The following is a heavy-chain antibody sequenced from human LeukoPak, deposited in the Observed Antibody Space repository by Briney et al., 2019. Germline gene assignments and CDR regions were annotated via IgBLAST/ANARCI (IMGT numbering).Heavy chain of an antibody. CDR3: ARGPPHCGGDCYYPTL. V-gene: IGHV3-53*01. D-gene: IGHD2-21*02. J-gene: IGHJ4*02. CDR1: GFIVSSSY. Sequence: QTGGSLRLSCTASGFIVSSSYMSWVRQAPGKGLEWVSIIYSDQRTYYADSVKGRFTISRDNSKNMLYLQMNSLRAEDTAVYYCARGPPHCGGDCYYPTLWGQGTLVTVSS. CDR2: IYSDQRT.